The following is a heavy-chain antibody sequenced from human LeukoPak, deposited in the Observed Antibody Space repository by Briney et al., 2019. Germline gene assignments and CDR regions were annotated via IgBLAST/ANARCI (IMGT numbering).Heavy chain of an antibody. J-gene: IGHJ5*02. V-gene: IGHV1-8*01. D-gene: IGHD1-14*01. CDR3: ARGPRNDP. CDR1: GYPFTTYE. Sequence: GASVKVSCKTSGYPFTTYEINWVRQAAGQGLEWTGWVHPNTGNTAYAQRFQGRVTMTRDTSISTAYMELSSLTPNDTAVYFCARGPRNDPWGQGTLVTVSS. CDR2: VHPNTGNT.